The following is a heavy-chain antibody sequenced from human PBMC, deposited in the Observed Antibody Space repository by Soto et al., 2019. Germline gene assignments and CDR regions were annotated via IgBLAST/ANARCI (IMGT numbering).Heavy chain of an antibody. CDR3: ARVREPLTGGPWFDP. V-gene: IGHV4-34*01. CDR1: GGSFSGYY. J-gene: IGHJ5*02. Sequence: QVQLQQWGAGLLKPSETLSLTCAVYGGSFSGYYWIWIRQPPGKGLEWIGEINHSGSTNYNPSLKSRVTISVDTSKNQFSLKLSSVTAADTAVYYCARVREPLTGGPWFDPWGQGTLVTVSS. D-gene: IGHD1-26*01. CDR2: INHSGST.